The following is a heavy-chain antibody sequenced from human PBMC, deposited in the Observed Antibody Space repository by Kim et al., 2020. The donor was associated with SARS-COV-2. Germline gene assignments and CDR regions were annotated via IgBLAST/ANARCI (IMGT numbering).Heavy chain of an antibody. CDR3: ARATYYYDSSGYYPYNWFDP. Sequence: ASVKVSCKASGYTFTSYGISWVRQAPGQGLEWMGWISAYNGNTNYAQKLQGRDTMTTDTSTSTAYMELRSLRSDDTAVYYCARATYYYDSSGYYPYNWFDPWGQGTLVTVSS. J-gene: IGHJ5*02. CDR2: ISAYNGNT. D-gene: IGHD3-22*01. CDR1: GYTFTSYG. V-gene: IGHV1-18*01.